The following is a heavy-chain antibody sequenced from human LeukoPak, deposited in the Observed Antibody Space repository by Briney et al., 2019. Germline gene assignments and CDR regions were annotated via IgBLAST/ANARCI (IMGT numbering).Heavy chain of an antibody. Sequence: SETLSLTCAVYGGSFSGYYWSWIRQPPGKGLEWIGEINHSGSTNYNPSLKSRVTISVDTSKNQFSLKPSSVTAADTAVYYCARDSPYYYGSGSATYYMDVWGKGTTVTISS. CDR1: GGSFSGYY. V-gene: IGHV4-34*01. CDR3: ARDSPYYYGSGSATYYMDV. CDR2: INHSGST. J-gene: IGHJ6*03. D-gene: IGHD3-10*01.